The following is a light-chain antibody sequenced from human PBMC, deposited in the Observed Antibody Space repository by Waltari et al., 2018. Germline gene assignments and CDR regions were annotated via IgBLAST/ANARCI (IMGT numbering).Light chain of an antibody. CDR1: RSVIGY. Sequence: EIVLTQSPATLSLSPGDRATLSCRASRSVIGYLAWYQQKPGQAPRLLINHASNRATGIPARFSGSGSGTDFTLTISSLEPEDFAVYFCQQHSDWPPTFGGGTKVEIK. CDR2: HAS. J-gene: IGKJ4*01. V-gene: IGKV3-11*01. CDR3: QQHSDWPPT.